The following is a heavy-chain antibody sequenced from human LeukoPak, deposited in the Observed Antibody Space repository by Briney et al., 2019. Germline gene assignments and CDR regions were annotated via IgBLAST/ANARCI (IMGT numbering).Heavy chain of an antibody. CDR2: INSDGSSR. V-gene: IGHV3-74*01. Sequence: GGSLRLSCAACGFTFSSYRMHWVRQAPGKGLVGVGRINSDGSSRHYADSVKGRFTISRDNAKNTLYLQMHSLRADDTAVYYCARVEKKLIVGSTNHWFDPWGQGTLVTVSS. CDR3: ARVEKKLIVGSTNHWFDP. J-gene: IGHJ5*02. CDR1: GFTFSSYR. D-gene: IGHD1-26*01.